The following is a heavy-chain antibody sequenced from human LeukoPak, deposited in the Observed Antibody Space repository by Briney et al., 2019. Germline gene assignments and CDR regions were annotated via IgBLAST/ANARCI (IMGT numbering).Heavy chain of an antibody. D-gene: IGHD3-16*01. Sequence: GGSLRLSCAASGFTFSSYGIHWVRQAPGKGLEWVAFIRYDGSNKYYADSVKGRFTISRDNSKNTLYLQMNSLRAEDTAVYYCAKDRGRLTRGLDYWGQGTLVTVSS. CDR1: GFTFSSYG. V-gene: IGHV3-30*02. J-gene: IGHJ4*02. CDR2: IRYDGSNK. CDR3: AKDRGRLTRGLDY.